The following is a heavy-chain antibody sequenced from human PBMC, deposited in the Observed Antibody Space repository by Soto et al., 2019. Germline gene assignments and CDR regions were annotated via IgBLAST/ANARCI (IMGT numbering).Heavy chain of an antibody. Sequence: ELQLVESGGGLVQPGGSLTLSCAASGFIFSDYEVDWVRQAPGKGLEWIAYISDGGKTIYYAASVKGRFTISRDDAKNALYLQMNNLRAEDTAVYFCVKEYCTGGTCFDACDLWGQGTMVTVSS. J-gene: IGHJ3*01. CDR2: ISDGGKTI. CDR3: VKEYCTGGTCFDACDL. CDR1: GFIFSDYE. D-gene: IGHD2-8*02. V-gene: IGHV3-48*03.